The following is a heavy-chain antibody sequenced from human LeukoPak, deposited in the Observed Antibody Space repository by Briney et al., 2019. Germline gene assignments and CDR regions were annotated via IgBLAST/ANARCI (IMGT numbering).Heavy chain of an antibody. D-gene: IGHD2-15*01. CDR3: ARLVVAATSYYYGMDV. J-gene: IGHJ6*04. Sequence: SETLSLTCTVSGGSVSSGSYYWSWIRQPPGKGLVWIGYIYYSGSTNYNPSLKSRVTISVDTSKNQLSLKLSSVTAADTAVYYCARLVVAATSYYYGMDVWGKGTTVTVSS. CDR1: GGSVSSGSYY. CDR2: IYYSGST. V-gene: IGHV4-61*01.